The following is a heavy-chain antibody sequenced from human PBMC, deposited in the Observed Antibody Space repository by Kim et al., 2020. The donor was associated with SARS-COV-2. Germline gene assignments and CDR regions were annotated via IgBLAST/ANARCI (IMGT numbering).Heavy chain of an antibody. CDR3: ARDRTFDYYYGMDV. CDR1: GYTFTSYG. CDR2: ISAYNGNT. Sequence: ASVKVSCKASGYTFTSYGISWVRQAPGQGLEWMGWISAYNGNTNYAQKLQGRVTMTTDTSTSTAYMELRSLRSDDTAVYYCARDRTFDYYYGMDVWGQGTPVTVSS. J-gene: IGHJ6*02. V-gene: IGHV1-18*01.